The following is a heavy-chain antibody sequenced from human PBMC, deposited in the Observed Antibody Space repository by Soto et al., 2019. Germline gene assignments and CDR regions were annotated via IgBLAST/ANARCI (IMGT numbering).Heavy chain of an antibody. V-gene: IGHV3-30*18. J-gene: IGHJ4*02. D-gene: IGHD3-22*01. CDR2: ISYDGSNK. Sequence: QVQLVESGGGVVQPGRSLRLSCAASGFTFSSYGMHWVRQAPGKGLEWVVVISYDGSNKYYADSVKGRFTISRDNSKNTLYLQMNSLRAEDTAVYYCAKADYYDSSGLDYWGQGTLVTVSS. CDR1: GFTFSSYG. CDR3: AKADYYDSSGLDY.